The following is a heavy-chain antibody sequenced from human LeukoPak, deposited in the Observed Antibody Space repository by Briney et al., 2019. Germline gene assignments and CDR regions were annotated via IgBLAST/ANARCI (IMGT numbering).Heavy chain of an antibody. D-gene: IGHD6-19*01. J-gene: IGHJ6*03. CDR3: AREKSSGARGWYYYMDV. Sequence: GGTLRLSCLGSGFTFSTHGMNWVRQAPGKGLEWVSGIGGSSIGHSTHYADSVKGRFTISRDNSKNMVYLQMDSLRAEDTAVYYCAREKSSGARGWYYYMDVWGKGTTVTISS. CDR2: IGGSSIGHST. V-gene: IGHV3-23*01. CDR1: GFTFSTHG.